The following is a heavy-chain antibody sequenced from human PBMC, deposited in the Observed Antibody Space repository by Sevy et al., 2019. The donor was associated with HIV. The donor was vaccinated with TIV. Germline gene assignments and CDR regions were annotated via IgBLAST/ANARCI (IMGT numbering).Heavy chain of an antibody. CDR1: GGTFSSYA. Sequence: ASVKVSCKASGGTFSSYAISWVRQAPGQGLEWMGGIIPIFGTANYAQKFQGRVTITADESTSTAYMELSSLRSEDTAVYYCARDRIAVGANNWFDPWGQGTLVTVSS. V-gene: IGHV1-69*13. D-gene: IGHD6-19*01. J-gene: IGHJ5*02. CDR3: ARDRIAVGANNWFDP. CDR2: IIPIFGTA.